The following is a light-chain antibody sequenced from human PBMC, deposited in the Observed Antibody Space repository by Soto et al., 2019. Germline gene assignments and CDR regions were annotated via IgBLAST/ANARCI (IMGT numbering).Light chain of an antibody. CDR3: KKYNNWPPKRP. J-gene: IGKJ1*01. CDR2: GAS. Sequence: EVVMTQSPVTLSVSPGERATLSCRASQSITTNLAWYQQKPGQAPRLLIYGASTRATGVPARFSGSGYGTQFPLTISRLQSEDFALSYCKKYNNWPPKRPFAQG. V-gene: IGKV3-15*01. CDR1: QSITTN.